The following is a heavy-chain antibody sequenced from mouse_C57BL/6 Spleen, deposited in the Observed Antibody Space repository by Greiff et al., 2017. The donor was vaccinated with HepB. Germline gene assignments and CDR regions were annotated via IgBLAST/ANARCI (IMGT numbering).Heavy chain of an antibody. D-gene: IGHD1-1*01. Sequence: VQLKESVAELVRPGASVKLSCTASGFNIKNTYMHWVKQRPEQGLEWIGRIDPANGNTKYAPKFQGKATITADTSSNTAYLQLSSLTSEDTAIYYCASDHYYVSNWYFDVWGTGTTVTVSS. V-gene: IGHV14-3*01. J-gene: IGHJ1*03. CDR3: ASDHYYVSNWYFDV. CDR2: IDPANGNT. CDR1: GFNIKNTY.